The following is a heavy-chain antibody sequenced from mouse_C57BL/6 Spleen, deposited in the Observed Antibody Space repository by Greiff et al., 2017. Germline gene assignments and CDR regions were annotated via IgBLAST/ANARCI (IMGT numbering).Heavy chain of an antibody. CDR2: IDPENGDT. V-gene: IGHV14-4*01. D-gene: IGHD4-1*01. J-gene: IGHJ2*01. Sequence: VQLQQSGAELVRPGASVKLSCTASGFNIKDDYMHWVKQRPEQGLEWIGWIDPENGDTEYASKFQGKATITADTSSNTAYLQLSSLTSEDTAVYYCTTGDWEGARPYWGQGTTLTVSS. CDR3: TTGDWEGARPY. CDR1: GFNIKDDY.